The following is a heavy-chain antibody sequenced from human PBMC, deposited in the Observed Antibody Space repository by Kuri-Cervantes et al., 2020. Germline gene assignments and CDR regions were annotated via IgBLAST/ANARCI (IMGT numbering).Heavy chain of an antibody. CDR1: GFTFSSYS. D-gene: IGHD3-22*01. Sequence: GESLKISCAASGFTFSSYSMNWVRQAPGKGLEWVSGISDGGGSTYYADSVQGRFTISRDNSENTLYLQMSSLRAEDTALYYCAKDTSYYYSNALQHWGQGTLVTVSS. V-gene: IGHV3-23*01. J-gene: IGHJ1*01. CDR2: ISDGGGST. CDR3: AKDTSYYYSNALQH.